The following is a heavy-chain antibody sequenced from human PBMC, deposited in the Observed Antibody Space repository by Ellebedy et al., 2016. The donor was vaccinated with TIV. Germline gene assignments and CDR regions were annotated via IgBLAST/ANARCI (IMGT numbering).Heavy chain of an antibody. J-gene: IGHJ4*02. V-gene: IGHV3-30-3*01. Sequence: GESLKISCAVSGFTFSTYAMHWVRQAPGKGLEWVAVISYDGSNKYYADSVKGRFTISRDNSKNTLYLQMNSLRAEDTAVYYCARDPLTGFGDYYFDSWGQGTLVTVSS. CDR1: GFTFSTYA. CDR3: ARDPLTGFGDYYFDS. D-gene: IGHD4-17*01. CDR2: ISYDGSNK.